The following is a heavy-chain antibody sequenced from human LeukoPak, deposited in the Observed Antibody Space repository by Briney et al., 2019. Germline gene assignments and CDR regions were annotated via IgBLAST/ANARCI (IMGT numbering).Heavy chain of an antibody. J-gene: IGHJ6*02. CDR3: ARLPPLAPAGTTYYHAMDV. Sequence: SETLSLTCTVSGASITSYYWSWIRRPPGKGLEWIGYVHNTGSTNYNPSLKSRLTLSIDTSKNQFSLRLDSVTAADTAVYYCARLPPLAPAGTTYYHAMDVWGQRTTVTVSS. CDR2: VHNTGST. V-gene: IGHV4-59*08. D-gene: IGHD1-14*01. CDR1: GASITSYY.